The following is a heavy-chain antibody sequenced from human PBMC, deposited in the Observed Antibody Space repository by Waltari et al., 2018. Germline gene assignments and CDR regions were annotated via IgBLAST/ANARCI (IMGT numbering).Heavy chain of an antibody. Sequence: QVQLQESGPGLVKPSETLSLTCTVSGGSISSYYWSWIRQPAGKGLEWIGRIYNSGGTNYSPSLRRRVTMAVDTSKNQFSLKLSSVTAADTAVYYCARGQGRYCSGGSCYYFDYWGQGTLVTVSS. V-gene: IGHV4-4*07. CDR3: ARGQGRYCSGGSCYYFDY. D-gene: IGHD2-15*01. CDR1: GGSISSYY. CDR2: IYNSGGT. J-gene: IGHJ4*02.